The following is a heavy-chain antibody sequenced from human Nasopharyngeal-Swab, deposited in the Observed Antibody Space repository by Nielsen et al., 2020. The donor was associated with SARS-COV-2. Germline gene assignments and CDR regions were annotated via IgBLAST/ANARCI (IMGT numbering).Heavy chain of an antibody. CDR3: ARASSITIFGVVISRGYYYYGMDV. Sequence: WIRQSPSRGLEWLGRTYYRSKWYNDYAVPVKSRITINPDTSKNQFSLQLDSVTPGDTAVYYCARASSITIFGVVISRGYYYYGMDVWGQGTTVTVSS. J-gene: IGHJ6*02. V-gene: IGHV6-1*01. D-gene: IGHD3-3*01. CDR2: TYYRSKWYN.